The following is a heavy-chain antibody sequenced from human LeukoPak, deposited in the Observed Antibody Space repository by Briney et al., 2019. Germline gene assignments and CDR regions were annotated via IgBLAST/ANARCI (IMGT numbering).Heavy chain of an antibody. CDR2: ISWDSGSV. Sequence: GGSLRLSCAASGFTFGDYAMHWVRQAPGKGLEWVSGISWDSGSVGYADSVKGRFTISRDNAKNSLYLLMNSLRAEDTALYYCTSIAAPLGFEFWGQGTLVTVSS. CDR3: TSIAAPLGFEF. V-gene: IGHV3-9*01. CDR1: GFTFGDYA. D-gene: IGHD6-6*01. J-gene: IGHJ4*02.